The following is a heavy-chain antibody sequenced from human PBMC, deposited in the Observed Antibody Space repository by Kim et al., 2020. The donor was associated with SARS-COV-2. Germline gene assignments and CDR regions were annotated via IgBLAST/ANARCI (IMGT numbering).Heavy chain of an antibody. V-gene: IGHV3-23*01. Sequence: VKARLPISRNNTQNTLYLQMNSLRAEDAAVYYCAKVLPSRFDYWGQGTLVTVSS. J-gene: IGHJ4*02. CDR3: AKVLPSRFDY.